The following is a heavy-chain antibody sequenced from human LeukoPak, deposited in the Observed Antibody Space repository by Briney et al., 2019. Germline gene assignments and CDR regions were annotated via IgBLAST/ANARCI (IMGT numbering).Heavy chain of an antibody. CDR1: GFTFSSYS. D-gene: IGHD2-15*01. CDR2: ISSSSSYI. V-gene: IGHV3-21*01. J-gene: IGHJ5*02. CDR3: ARVRYCSGGSCYGNWYDP. Sequence: PGGSLRLSCAASGFTFSSYSMNWVRQAPGKGLEWVSSISSSSSYIYYAASVKGRFTISRDNAKNSLYLQMNSLRAEDTAVYYCARVRYCSGGSCYGNWYDPWGQGTLVTVSS.